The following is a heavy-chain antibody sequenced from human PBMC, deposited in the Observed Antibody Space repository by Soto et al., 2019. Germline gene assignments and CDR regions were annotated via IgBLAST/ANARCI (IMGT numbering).Heavy chain of an antibody. CDR2: IYNGGST. D-gene: IGHD3-22*01. CDR1: GASIRTSY. CDR3: ARIEVSLWLFEL. V-gene: IGHV4-59*08. J-gene: IGHJ2*01. Sequence: SETLSLTCTVSGASIRTSYWSWIRQPLGKGLEWIGYIYNGGSTNYNPSLKSRVTLSVDTSENQFYLKLTSVTAADTAVYFCARIEVSLWLFELWGRGSLVTGSS.